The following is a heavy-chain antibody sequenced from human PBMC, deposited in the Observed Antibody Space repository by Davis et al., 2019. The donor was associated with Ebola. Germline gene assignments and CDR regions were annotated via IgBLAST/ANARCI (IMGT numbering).Heavy chain of an antibody. D-gene: IGHD3-10*01. CDR3: ARDYYGSGSYYPPGY. CDR2: ISVYNGDT. Sequence: AASVKVSCKASDYTFTSYGISWVRQAPGQGLEWMGWISVYNGDTNYARKLQGRVTMTTDTSTSTAYMELRSLRSDDTAVYYCARDYYGSGSYYPPGYWGQGTLVTVSS. CDR1: DYTFTSYG. V-gene: IGHV1-18*04. J-gene: IGHJ4*02.